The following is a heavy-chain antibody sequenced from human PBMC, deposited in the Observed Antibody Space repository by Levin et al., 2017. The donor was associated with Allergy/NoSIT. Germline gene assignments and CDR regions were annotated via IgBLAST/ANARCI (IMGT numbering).Heavy chain of an antibody. V-gene: IGHV3-74*01. D-gene: IGHD5-24*01. Sequence: GGSLRLSCAASGFTFNSYWMHWVRQAPGEGLVWVSRINPDGSRTTYADSVKGRFTISRDNAKNTLYLQMNSLRAEDAAVYYCARDAKMARDFDYWGQGALVTVSS. J-gene: IGHJ4*02. CDR2: INPDGSRT. CDR3: ARDAKMARDFDY. CDR1: GFTFNSYW.